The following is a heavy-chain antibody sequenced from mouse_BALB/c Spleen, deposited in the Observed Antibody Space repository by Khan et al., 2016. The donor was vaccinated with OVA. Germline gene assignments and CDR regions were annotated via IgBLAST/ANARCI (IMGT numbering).Heavy chain of an antibody. CDR3: TRDGAYYRNDGWFAY. CDR1: GYTFTTYT. CDR2: INPNNVYT. D-gene: IGHD2-14*01. Sequence: VELKQSGAELARPGASVKMSCKASGYTFTTYTIHWIKQRPGQGLEWIGFINPNNVYTNYNQKFKDKATLTADKSSTTAYMQLSSLTSDHSAVYYCTRDGAYYRNDGWFAYWGQGILVTVFA. V-gene: IGHV1-4*01. J-gene: IGHJ3*01.